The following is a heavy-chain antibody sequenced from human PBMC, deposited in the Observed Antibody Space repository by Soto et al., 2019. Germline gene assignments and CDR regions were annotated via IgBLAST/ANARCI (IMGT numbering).Heavy chain of an antibody. CDR3: ARDRKMVYAIPGDYYYYYGMDV. Sequence: ASVKVSCKASGYTFTGYYMHWVRQAPGQGLEWMGWINPNSGGTNYAQKFQGWVTMTRDTSISTAYMELSRLRSDDTAVYYCARDRKMVYAIPGDYYYYYGMDVWGQGTTVTV. J-gene: IGHJ6*02. D-gene: IGHD2-8*01. CDR2: INPNSGGT. V-gene: IGHV1-2*04. CDR1: GYTFTGYY.